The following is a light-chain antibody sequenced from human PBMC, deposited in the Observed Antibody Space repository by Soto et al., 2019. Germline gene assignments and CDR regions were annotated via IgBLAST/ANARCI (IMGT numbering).Light chain of an antibody. J-gene: IGLJ1*01. CDR2: EVS. V-gene: IGLV2-14*03. CDR3: SSYTTSSTRV. Sequence: QSALTQPASVSGSPGQSITISCTGTSSDVGAYDYVSWYQQHPDKAPKLMIYEVSYRPSGVSNRFSGSKSVNTATLTISGLQAGDEADYYCSSYTTSSTRVFGTGTKVTV. CDR1: SSDVGAYDY.